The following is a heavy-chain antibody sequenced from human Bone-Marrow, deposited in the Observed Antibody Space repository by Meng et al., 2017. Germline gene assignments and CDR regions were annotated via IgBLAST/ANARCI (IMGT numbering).Heavy chain of an antibody. CDR2: IIPILGIA. V-gene: IGHV1-69*02. CDR1: GGTFSSYT. CDR3: ARVEGIAAAGQYYFDY. J-gene: IGHJ4*02. Sequence: SVKVSCKASGGTFSSYTISWVRQAPGQGLEWMGRIIPILGIANYAQKFQGRVRITADKSKSTAYMELSSLRPEDKAVYYCARVEGIAAAGQYYFDYWGQGTLVTVSS. D-gene: IGHD6-13*01.